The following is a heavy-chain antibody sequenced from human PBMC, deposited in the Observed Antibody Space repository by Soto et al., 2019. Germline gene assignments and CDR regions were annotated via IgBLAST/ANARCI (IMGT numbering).Heavy chain of an antibody. V-gene: IGHV3-23*01. J-gene: IGHJ5*02. CDR3: ARHAGFWSGSFTNNWFDP. Sequence: PGGSLRLSCAASGFTFSSYSMNWVRQAPGKGLEWVSAISGSGGSTYYADSVKGRFTISRDNSKNTLYLQMNSLRAEDTAVYYCARHAGFWSGSFTNNWFDPWGQGTLVTVSS. CDR2: ISGSGGST. CDR1: GFTFSSYS. D-gene: IGHD3-3*01.